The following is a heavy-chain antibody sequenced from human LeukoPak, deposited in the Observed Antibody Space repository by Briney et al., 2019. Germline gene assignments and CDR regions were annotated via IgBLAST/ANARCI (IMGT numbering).Heavy chain of an antibody. Sequence: GGSLRLSCAVSGFTFKLYWMHWVRQAPGKGPVWVSRINDDGSDTTYADSVKGRFTISRDDAKNTLHLQMKSLRAEDTAVYYCARDPYDILTGYFLFDYWGQGALVTVSS. D-gene: IGHD3-9*01. CDR1: GFTFKLYW. J-gene: IGHJ4*02. CDR2: INDDGSDT. CDR3: ARDPYDILTGYFLFDY. V-gene: IGHV3-74*01.